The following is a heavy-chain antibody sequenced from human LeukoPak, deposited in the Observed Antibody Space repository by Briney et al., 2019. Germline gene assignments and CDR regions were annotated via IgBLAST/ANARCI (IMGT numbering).Heavy chain of an antibody. J-gene: IGHJ4*02. D-gene: IGHD6-19*01. CDR3: ARAPFEGSGWYIYYFDY. Sequence: SETLSLTCAVSGGSISSSNWWSWVRQPPGKGLEWIGEIYHSGSTNYNPSLKSRVTISVDMSKNQFSLKLSSVTAADTAVYYCARAPFEGSGWYIYYFDYWGQGTLVTVSS. V-gene: IGHV4-4*02. CDR1: GGSISSSNW. CDR2: IYHSGST.